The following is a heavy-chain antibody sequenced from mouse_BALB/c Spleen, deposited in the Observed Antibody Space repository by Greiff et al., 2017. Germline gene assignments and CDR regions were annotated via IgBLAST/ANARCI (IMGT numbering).Heavy chain of an antibody. CDR2: ISDGGSYT. D-gene: IGHD1-1*01. CDR1: GFTFSDYY. J-gene: IGHJ4*01. CDR3: ARDRGLRYYYAMDY. V-gene: IGHV5-4*02. Sequence: EVQLVESGGGLVKPGGSLKLSCAASGFTFSDYYMYWVRQTPEKRLEWVATISDGGSYTYYPDSVKGRFTISRDNAKNNLYLQMSSLKSEDTAMYYCARDRGLRYYYAMDYWGQGTSVTVSS.